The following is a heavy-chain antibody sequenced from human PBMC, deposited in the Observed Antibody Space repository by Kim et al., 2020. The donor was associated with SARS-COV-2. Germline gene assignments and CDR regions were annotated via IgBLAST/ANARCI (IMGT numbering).Heavy chain of an antibody. D-gene: IGHD6-19*01. CDR2: INAGNGNT. CDR1: GYTFTSYA. CDR3: ARTLPGYSSGWYYFDY. V-gene: IGHV1-3*01. J-gene: IGHJ4*02. Sequence: ASVKVSCKASGYTFTSYAMHWVRQAPGQRLEWMGWINAGNGNTKYSQKFQGRVTITRDTSASTAYMGLSSLRSEDTAVYYCARTLPGYSSGWYYFDYWGQGTLVTVSS.